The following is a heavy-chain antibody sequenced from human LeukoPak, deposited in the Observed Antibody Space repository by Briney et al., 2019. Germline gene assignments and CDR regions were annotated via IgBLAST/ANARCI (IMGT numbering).Heavy chain of an antibody. CDR1: QFTTSTNG. D-gene: IGHD3-10*01. Sequence: GGSLRLSCAPSQFTTSTNGISWVRQAPGKGLEWVSSISGGTTYYADSVKGRFTISRDNSKNTVSLQMNSLRAEDTAVYYCAKSVYHSGNYWGQGTLVTVSS. J-gene: IGHJ4*02. CDR2: ISGGTT. CDR3: AKSVYHSGNY. V-gene: IGHV3-23*01.